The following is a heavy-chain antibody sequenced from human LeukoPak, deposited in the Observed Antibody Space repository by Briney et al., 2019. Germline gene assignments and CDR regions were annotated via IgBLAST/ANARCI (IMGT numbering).Heavy chain of an antibody. D-gene: IGHD4-17*01. CDR1: GYTFTGYY. V-gene: IGHV1-2*02. J-gene: IGHJ5*02. CDR2: INPNNSGT. Sequence: ASVKVSCKASGYTFTGYYMHWVRQAPGQGLEWMGWINPNNSGTNYAQKLQGRLTMTRDTSISTMYMELSRLRSDDTAVYSCAIVGRAATVTMTGYNWFDPWGEGKLVTVSS. CDR3: AIVGRAATVTMTGYNWFDP.